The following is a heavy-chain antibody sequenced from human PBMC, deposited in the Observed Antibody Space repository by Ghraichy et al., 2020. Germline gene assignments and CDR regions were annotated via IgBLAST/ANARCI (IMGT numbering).Heavy chain of an antibody. D-gene: IGHD1-26*01. J-gene: IGHJ4*02. Sequence: ESLNISCAASGFIFSTYNMNWVRQAPGKGLEWVSSITSTSNSIYYADSVKGRFTMSRDNAKNSLYLQMSSLRAEDAAIYYCVRPYSGSYSFDSWGQGTLVTVSS. V-gene: IGHV3-21*01. CDR1: GFIFSTYN. CDR2: ITSTSNSI. CDR3: VRPYSGSYSFDS.